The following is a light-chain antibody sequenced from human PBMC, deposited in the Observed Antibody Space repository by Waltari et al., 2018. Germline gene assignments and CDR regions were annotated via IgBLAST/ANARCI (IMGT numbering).Light chain of an antibody. CDR1: RNVLYNSNKKNY. J-gene: IGKJ3*01. CDR2: WAS. V-gene: IGKV4-1*01. Sequence: DIVMTQSPESLTVSLGERATISCTSSRNVLYNSNKKNYLAWYQQKPRQPPKLIIKWASTRESGVPDRFTGSGSGTDFTLTINSLQAEDVAVYFCQQYYGTPPTFGPGTKVEIK. CDR3: QQYYGTPPT.